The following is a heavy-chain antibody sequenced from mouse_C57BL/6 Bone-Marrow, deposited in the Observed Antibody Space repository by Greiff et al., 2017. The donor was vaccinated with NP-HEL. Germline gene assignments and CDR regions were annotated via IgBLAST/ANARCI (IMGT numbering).Heavy chain of an antibody. CDR3: ARARYGPDY. Sequence: EVKLMESGGGLVKPGGSLKLSCAASGFTFSDYGMHWVRQAPEKGLEWVAYISSGSSTISYADTVKGRFTISRDNDKNTLFLQMTSLRSEDTAMYYCARARYGPDYWGQGTTLTVSS. CDR1: GFTFSDYG. D-gene: IGHD1-1*01. CDR2: ISSGSSTI. J-gene: IGHJ2*01. V-gene: IGHV5-17*01.